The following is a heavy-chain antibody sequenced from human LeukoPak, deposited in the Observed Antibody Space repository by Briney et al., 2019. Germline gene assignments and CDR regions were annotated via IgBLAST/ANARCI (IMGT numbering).Heavy chain of an antibody. D-gene: IGHD3-9*01. CDR3: ARGHYDILTGNYKWTPDY. Sequence: GGSLRLSCAASGFTFSSYKMNWVRQAPGRGLEWVSSIHSGGSDVYYADSVKGRFTVSRDNAKNSLFLQMDSLRAEDTALYYCARGHYDILTGNYKWTPDYWGQGTLVTVSS. J-gene: IGHJ4*02. CDR2: IHSGGSDV. V-gene: IGHV3-21*06. CDR1: GFTFSSYK.